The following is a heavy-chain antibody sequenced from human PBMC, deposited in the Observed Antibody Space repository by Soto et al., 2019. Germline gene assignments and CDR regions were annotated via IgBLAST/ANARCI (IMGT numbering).Heavy chain of an antibody. V-gene: IGHV3-66*02. J-gene: IGHJ4*02. CDR2: IYSGGST. CDR3: ARGPGPLLFDY. CDR1: GFTVSSNY. Sequence: GGSLRLSCAASGFTVSSNYMSWVRQAPGKGLEWVSVIYSGGSTYYADSVKGRFTISRDNSKNTLYLQMNSLRAEDMAVYYCARGPGPLLFDYWGQGTLVTVSS. D-gene: IGHD7-27*01.